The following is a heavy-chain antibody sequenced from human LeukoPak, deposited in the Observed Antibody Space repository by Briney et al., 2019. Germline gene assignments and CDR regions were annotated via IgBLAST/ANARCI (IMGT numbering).Heavy chain of an antibody. J-gene: IGHJ4*02. V-gene: IGHV1-69*05. Sequence: ASVKVSCKASGGTFTSYAISWVRHAPGQGLEWMGGIIPIFGTANYAQKFQGSVTLTTHETTSTAYMELSSLRSEDTAVYYCARGLVALRFLKWHDWGQGTLVTVSS. CDR3: ARGLVALRFLKWHD. CDR2: IIPIFGTA. D-gene: IGHD3-3*01. CDR1: GGTFTSYA.